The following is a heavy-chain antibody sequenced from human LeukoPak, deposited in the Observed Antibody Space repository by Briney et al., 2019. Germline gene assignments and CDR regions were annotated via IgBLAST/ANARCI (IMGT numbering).Heavy chain of an antibody. Sequence: GGSLRLSCAASGFTFSSYWMSWVRQAPGKGLEWVANIKQDGSEKYYVDSVKGRFTISRDNSKNTLYLQMNSLRAEDTAVYYCAKDAILGQWLVRTQLDYWGQGTLVTVSS. D-gene: IGHD6-19*01. CDR3: AKDAILGQWLVRTQLDY. CDR2: IKQDGSEK. V-gene: IGHV3-7*01. CDR1: GFTFSSYW. J-gene: IGHJ4*02.